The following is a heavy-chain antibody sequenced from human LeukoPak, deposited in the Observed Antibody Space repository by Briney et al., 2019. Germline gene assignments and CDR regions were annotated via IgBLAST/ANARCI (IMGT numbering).Heavy chain of an antibody. CDR3: AREGLGYYGSGSYTFDY. D-gene: IGHD3-10*01. Sequence: SETLSLTCTVSGVSISSSNSYWSWIRQPAGKGLEWIGRIYTSGSTNYNPSLKSRVTMSVDTSKNQFSLKLSSVTAADTAVYYCAREGLGYYGSGSYTFDYWGQGTLVTVSS. CDR1: GVSISSSNSY. CDR2: IYTSGST. J-gene: IGHJ4*02. V-gene: IGHV4-61*02.